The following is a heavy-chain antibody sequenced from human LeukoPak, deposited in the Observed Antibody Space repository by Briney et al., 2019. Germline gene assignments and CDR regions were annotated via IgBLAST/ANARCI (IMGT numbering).Heavy chain of an antibody. J-gene: IGHJ3*02. Sequence: GASVKVSCKASGGTFSSYAISWVRQAPGQGLEWMGGIIPIFGTANYAQKFQGRVTITADESTSTAYMELSSLRSEDTAVYYCARPVVPAARGVVWAFDIWGQGTMVTVSS. CDR2: IIPIFGTA. V-gene: IGHV1-69*13. D-gene: IGHD2-2*01. CDR3: ARPVVPAARGVVWAFDI. CDR1: GGTFSSYA.